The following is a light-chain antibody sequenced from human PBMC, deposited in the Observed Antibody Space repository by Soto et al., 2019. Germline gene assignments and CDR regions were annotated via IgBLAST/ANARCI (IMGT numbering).Light chain of an antibody. CDR1: SSDVGGYNY. CDR3: SSYTGSSTLVV. J-gene: IGLJ2*01. CDR2: YGS. V-gene: IGLV2-14*01. Sequence: QSALTQPASVSGSPGQSITISCTGISSDVGGYNYVSWYQQHPCKAPKLMIYYGSNRPSGVSTRFSGSKSGKTASLTISGIQTEAEADYYCSSYTGSSTLVVFGGGTKLTVL.